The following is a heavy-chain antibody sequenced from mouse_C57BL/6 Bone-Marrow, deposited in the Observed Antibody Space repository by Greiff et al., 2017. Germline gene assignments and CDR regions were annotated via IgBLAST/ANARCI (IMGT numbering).Heavy chain of an antibody. CDR1: GFTFSSYA. V-gene: IGHV5-4*03. CDR3: ARGGMVTTDFDY. D-gene: IGHD2-2*01. J-gene: IGHJ2*01. CDR2: ISDGGSYT. Sequence: EVKLMESGGGLVKPGGSLKLSCAASGFTFSSYAMSWVRQTPEKRLEWVATISDGGSYTYYPDNVKGRFTISRDNAKNNLYLQMSHLKSEDTAMYYCARGGMVTTDFDYWGQGTTLTVSS.